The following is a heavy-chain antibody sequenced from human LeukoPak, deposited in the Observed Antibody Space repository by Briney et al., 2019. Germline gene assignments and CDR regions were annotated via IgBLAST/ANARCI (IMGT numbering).Heavy chain of an antibody. CDR3: ARVQVAVQSVFDYFDY. J-gene: IGHJ4*02. CDR2: IKQDGSEI. CDR1: GFTFSSYW. V-gene: IGHV3-7*01. Sequence: GGSLRLSCAASGFTFSSYWMSWVRQAPGKGREWVANIKQDGSEINYVDSVKGRFTISRDNAKNSLYLQMNSLRAEDTAVYFCARVQVAVQSVFDYFDYWGQGTLVTVSS. D-gene: IGHD2-2*01.